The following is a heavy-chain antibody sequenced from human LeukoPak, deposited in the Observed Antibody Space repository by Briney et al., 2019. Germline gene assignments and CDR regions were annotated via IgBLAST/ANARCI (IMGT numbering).Heavy chain of an antibody. CDR2: INTNTATP. Sequence: GASVKVSCKASGYTFTHYAINWVRQAPGQGLEWMGWINTNTATPMYAQGFSGRFVFSLDVSDSTAYLRINSLEAGDTAVYYCARDPTRSPGGGFFSPLGYWGQGSLVTVSS. J-gene: IGHJ4*02. V-gene: IGHV7-4-1*02. D-gene: IGHD3-22*01. CDR1: GYTFTHYA. CDR3: ARDPTRSPGGGFFSPLGY.